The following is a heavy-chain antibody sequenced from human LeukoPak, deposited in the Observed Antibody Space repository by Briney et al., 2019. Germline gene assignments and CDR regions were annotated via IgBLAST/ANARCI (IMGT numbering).Heavy chain of an antibody. CDR1: GFSLSTSGVG. J-gene: IGHJ4*02. V-gene: IGHV2-5*02. Sequence: ESGPTLVNPTQTLTLTCTFSGFSLSTSGVGVGWIRQPPGKALEWLALIYWDDDKRYSPSLKSRLTITKDTSKNQVVLTMTNMDPVDTATYYCAHRRPGYYDFWSGYFDYWGQGTLVTVSS. D-gene: IGHD3-3*01. CDR2: IYWDDDK. CDR3: AHRRPGYYDFWSGYFDY.